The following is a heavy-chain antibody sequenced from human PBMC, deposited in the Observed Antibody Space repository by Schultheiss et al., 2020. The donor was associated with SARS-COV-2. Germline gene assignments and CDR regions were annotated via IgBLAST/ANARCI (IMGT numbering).Heavy chain of an antibody. CDR3: AKPNYYYYYMDV. CDR1: GASFSGYY. CDR2: IYYSGST. Sequence: SETLSLTCAVYGASFSGYYWSWIRQPPGKGLEWIGYIYYSGSTNYIPSLKSQVTISVDTSKNQFSLKLSSVTAADTAVYYFAKPNYYYYYMDVWGKGTTVTVSS. J-gene: IGHJ6*03. V-gene: IGHV4-59*08.